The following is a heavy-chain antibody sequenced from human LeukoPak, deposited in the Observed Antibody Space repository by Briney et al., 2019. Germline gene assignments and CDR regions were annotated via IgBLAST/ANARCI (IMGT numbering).Heavy chain of an antibody. CDR3: ARQNRYYGDSRVVWFDP. Sequence: SETLSLTCTVSGGSISSYYWSWIRQPPGKGLEWIGYIYYSGSTNYNPSLKSRVTISVDTSKNQFSLKLSSVPAADTAVYYCARQNRYYGDSRVVWFDPWGQGTLVTVSS. CDR2: IYYSGST. V-gene: IGHV4-59*08. CDR1: GGSISSYY. D-gene: IGHD3-3*01. J-gene: IGHJ5*02.